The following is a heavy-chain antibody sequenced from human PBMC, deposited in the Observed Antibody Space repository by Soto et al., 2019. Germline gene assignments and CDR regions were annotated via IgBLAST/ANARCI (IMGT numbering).Heavy chain of an antibody. CDR1: GFTFSSYA. J-gene: IGHJ6*02. V-gene: IGHV3-23*01. CDR3: AEVDVTPFPPYYGMDV. D-gene: IGHD4-4*01. Sequence: GGSLRLSCAASGFTFSSYAMSWVRQAPGKGLEWVSAISGSGGSTYYADSVKGRFTISRDNSKNTLYLQMNSLRAEDTAVYYCAEVDVTPFPPYYGMDVWGQGTTVTVSS. CDR2: ISGSGGST.